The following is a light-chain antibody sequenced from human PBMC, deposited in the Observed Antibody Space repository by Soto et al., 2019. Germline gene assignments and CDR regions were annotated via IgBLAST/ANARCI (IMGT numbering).Light chain of an antibody. CDR3: SSYTSSSTYVV. J-gene: IGLJ2*01. V-gene: IGLV2-14*03. Sequence: QSALTQPASVSGSPGQSITISCNGISSDVGGYNYVSWYQQHPGKAPKLMIYDVINRPSGVSNRFSGSKSGNSASLTISGLQAEDEADYYCSSYTSSSTYVVFGGGTKLTVL. CDR1: SSDVGGYNY. CDR2: DVI.